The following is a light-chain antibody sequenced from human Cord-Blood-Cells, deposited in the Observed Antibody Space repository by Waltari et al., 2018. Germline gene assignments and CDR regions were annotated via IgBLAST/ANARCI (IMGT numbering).Light chain of an antibody. V-gene: IGKV4-1*01. Sequence: DIVMTQSTDPLPVALGERATLNCTPRQRVLYSANNKNYLALYHQKQGQPPKLLIYWASARKSGVPDRLSGSGSGTDFALTISSRQAEDVAVYYCQQYYSTPPGTFGQGTKVEIK. CDR2: WAS. CDR3: QQYYSTPPGT. J-gene: IGKJ1*01. CDR1: QRVLYSANNKNY.